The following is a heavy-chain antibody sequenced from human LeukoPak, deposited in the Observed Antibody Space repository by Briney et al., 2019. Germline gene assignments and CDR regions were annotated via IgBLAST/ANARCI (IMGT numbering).Heavy chain of an antibody. D-gene: IGHD4-17*01. CDR2: ISSHGITT. Sequence: GGSLRLSCSASGFTFSSYAMHWVRQAPGKGLEYVSAISSHGITTYYADSVEGRFTISRDNSKNTLYLQMSSLRAEDTAVYYCVKDYGDYEYFQHWGQGTLVTVSS. V-gene: IGHV3-64D*09. J-gene: IGHJ1*01. CDR3: VKDYGDYEYFQH. CDR1: GFTFSSYA.